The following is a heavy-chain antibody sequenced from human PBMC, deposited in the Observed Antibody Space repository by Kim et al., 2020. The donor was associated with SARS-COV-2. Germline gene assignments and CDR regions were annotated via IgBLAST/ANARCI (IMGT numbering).Heavy chain of an antibody. D-gene: IGHD3-10*01. V-gene: IGHV1-3*01. CDR3: ARGQGNYYYYDMDV. Sequence: QKCQGRVTITRDTSATTAYMELSSLRSEDTAVYYCARGQGNYYYYDMDVWGQGTTVTVSS. J-gene: IGHJ6*02.